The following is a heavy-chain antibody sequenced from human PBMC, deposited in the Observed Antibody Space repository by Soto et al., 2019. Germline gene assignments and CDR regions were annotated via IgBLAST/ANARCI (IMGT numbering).Heavy chain of an antibody. CDR3: ARDPNIVLVPAALRSYYYYYGMDV. V-gene: IGHV3-7*01. CDR2: IKQDGSEK. CDR1: GFTFSSYW. Sequence: GGSLRLSCAASGFTFSSYWMSWVHQAPGKGLEWVANIKQDGSEKYYVDSVKGRFTISRDNAKNSLYLQMNSLRAEDTAVYYCARDPNIVLVPAALRSYYYYYGMDVWGQGTTVTVSS. J-gene: IGHJ6*02. D-gene: IGHD2-2*01.